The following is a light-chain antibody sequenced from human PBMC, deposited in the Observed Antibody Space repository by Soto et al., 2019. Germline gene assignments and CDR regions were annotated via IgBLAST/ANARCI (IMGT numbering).Light chain of an antibody. J-gene: IGKJ4*01. Sequence: QGISSSFTWCRMKSGKLPNLLIYSAFNLHSGAPSRFSGSGSGTDFPLTISSLQPAHVSTYYDQRTFNAPLTFGGGTKVEIK. CDR2: SAF. CDR1: QGISSS. V-gene: IGKV1-27*01. CDR3: QRTFNAPLT.